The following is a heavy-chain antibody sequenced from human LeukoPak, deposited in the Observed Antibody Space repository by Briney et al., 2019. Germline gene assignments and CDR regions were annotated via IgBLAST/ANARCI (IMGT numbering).Heavy chain of an antibody. CDR1: GGSISSYY. V-gene: IGHV4-4*07. J-gene: IGHJ6*03. CDR3: ARDLRGCSSTSCLKYYYYYYMDV. D-gene: IGHD2-2*01. Sequence: ETLSLTCTVSGGSISSYYWSWIRQPAGKGLEWIGRIYTSGSTNYNPSLKSRVTMSVDTSKNQFSLKLSSVTAADTAVYYCARDLRGCSSTSCLKYYYYYYMDVWGKGTTVTVSS. CDR2: IYTSGST.